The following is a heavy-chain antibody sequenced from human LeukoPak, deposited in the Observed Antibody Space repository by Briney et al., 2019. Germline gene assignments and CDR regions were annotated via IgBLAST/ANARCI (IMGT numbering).Heavy chain of an antibody. CDR1: GFTFSSHA. Sequence: GGSLRLSCAASGFTFSSHAMSWVRQAPGKGLEWVSAISGSGGSTYYADSVKGRFTISRDNSKNTLYLQMNSLRAEDTAVYYCAKDKDYDILTGYSPYYFDYWGQGTLVTVSS. D-gene: IGHD3-9*01. V-gene: IGHV3-23*01. CDR2: ISGSGGST. CDR3: AKDKDYDILTGYSPYYFDY. J-gene: IGHJ4*02.